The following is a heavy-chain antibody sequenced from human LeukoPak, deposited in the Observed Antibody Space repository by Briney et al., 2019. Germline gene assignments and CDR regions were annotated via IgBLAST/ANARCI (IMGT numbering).Heavy chain of an antibody. CDR3: AKDVVPDSGWDLDY. Sequence: GGSLRLSCAASGLTFSTYSMTWVRQGPGKGLEWVSSIYPSGDSTFYADSVKGRFTTSRDNSKNTLYLQMSSLRTEDTAIYYCAKDVVPDSGWDLDYWGQGTLVTVSS. CDR1: GLTFSTYS. CDR2: IYPSGDST. J-gene: IGHJ4*02. V-gene: IGHV3-23*01. D-gene: IGHD6-19*01.